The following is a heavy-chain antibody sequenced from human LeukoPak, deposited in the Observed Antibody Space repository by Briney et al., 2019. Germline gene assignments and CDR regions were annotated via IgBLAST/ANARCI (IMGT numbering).Heavy chain of an antibody. CDR3: AAIDSTGYYSLH. Sequence: PSETQSLPCTVSGVSINSISYYWVWIRQPPGKELEWIGSIYYSGSTYYNPSLKSRFTISVDTSKNQFSLKLSSVTASDPSVYYCAAIDSTGYYSLHWPQGPLDPVSS. J-gene: IGHJ1*01. CDR1: GVSINSISYY. D-gene: IGHD3-22*01. V-gene: IGHV4-39*01. CDR2: IYYSGST.